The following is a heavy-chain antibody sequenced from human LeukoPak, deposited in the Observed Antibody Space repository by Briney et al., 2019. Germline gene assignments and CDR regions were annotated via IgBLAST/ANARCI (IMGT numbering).Heavy chain of an antibody. Sequence: PSETLSLTCTVSGGSISSGAFYWSWIRQHPGKGLEWIGYTYYSGSTYYNPSLRGRVTISVDTSKNQFSLKLSSVTAADTAVYYCAGSYRSASISNGMDVWGQGTTVTVSS. CDR2: TYYSGST. CDR3: AGSYRSASISNGMDV. J-gene: IGHJ6*02. CDR1: GGSISSGAFY. V-gene: IGHV4-31*03. D-gene: IGHD6-6*01.